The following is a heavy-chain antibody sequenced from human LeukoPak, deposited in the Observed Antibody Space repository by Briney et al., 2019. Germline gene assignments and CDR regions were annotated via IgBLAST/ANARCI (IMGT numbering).Heavy chain of an antibody. CDR2: INPSGGST. V-gene: IGHV1-46*03. Sequence: ASVKVSCKASGYTFTSYYMHWVRQAPGQGLEWMGIINPSGGSTSYAQKFQGRVTMTRDTSTSTVHMELSSLRSEDTAVYYCARAYYYDSSGYYNFDYWGQGTLVTVSS. D-gene: IGHD3-22*01. CDR3: ARAYYYDSSGYYNFDY. CDR1: GYTFTSYY. J-gene: IGHJ4*02.